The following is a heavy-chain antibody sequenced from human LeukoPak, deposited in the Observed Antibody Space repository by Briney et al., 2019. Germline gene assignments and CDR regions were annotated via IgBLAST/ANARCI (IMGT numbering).Heavy chain of an antibody. Sequence: PGGSLRLSCAASGFTFSSYWMHWVRQAPGKGLVWVSRINSDGSSTSYADSVKGRFTISRDNAKNTLYLQMNSLRAEDTAVYYCAREIDYDFRSGPHDYWGQGTLVTVSS. CDR2: INSDGSST. CDR3: AREIDYDFRSGPHDY. V-gene: IGHV3-74*01. CDR1: GFTFSSYW. J-gene: IGHJ4*02. D-gene: IGHD3-3*01.